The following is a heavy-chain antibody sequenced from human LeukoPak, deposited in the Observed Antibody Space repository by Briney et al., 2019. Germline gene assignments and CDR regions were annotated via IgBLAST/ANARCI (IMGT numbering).Heavy chain of an antibody. D-gene: IGHD1-26*01. V-gene: IGHV4-38-2*01. CDR3: ARLVGARSQADH. Sequence: SETLSLTCAVSAYSISNGYYWGWIRQPPGKGLEWIGSVFHSGSTFYSPSLKSRVTMSVDTSKNQSSLNLSSVTAADTALYYCARLVGARSQADHWGQGTLVTVSS. CDR1: AYSISNGYY. CDR2: VFHSGST. J-gene: IGHJ4*02.